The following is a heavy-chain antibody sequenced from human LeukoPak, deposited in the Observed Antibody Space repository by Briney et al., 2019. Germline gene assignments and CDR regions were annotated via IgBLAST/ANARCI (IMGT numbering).Heavy chain of an antibody. CDR2: INHSGST. D-gene: IGHD3-9*01. CDR1: GGSFSGYY. Sequence: PSETLSLTCAVYGGSFSGYYWSWIRQPPGKGLEWIGEINHSGSTNYNPSLKSRVTISVDTSKNQFSLKLSSVTAADTAVYYCARHPNYDILTGPDYWGQGTLVTVSS. V-gene: IGHV4-34*01. CDR3: ARHPNYDILTGPDY. J-gene: IGHJ4*02.